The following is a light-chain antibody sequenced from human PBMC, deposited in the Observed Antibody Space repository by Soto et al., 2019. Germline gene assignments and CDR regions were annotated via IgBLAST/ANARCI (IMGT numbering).Light chain of an antibody. Sequence: DIQMTQSPSTLSASVGDRVTITCRASQSISSWLAWYQQKPGKAPKLLIYDASNLERGVPSRFSGSGSGTDFSLTVDSLQPEDTATYYCQQYDHPPYTFGQGTRMEI. J-gene: IGKJ5*01. CDR1: QSISSW. CDR3: QQYDHPPYT. V-gene: IGKV1-5*01. CDR2: DAS.